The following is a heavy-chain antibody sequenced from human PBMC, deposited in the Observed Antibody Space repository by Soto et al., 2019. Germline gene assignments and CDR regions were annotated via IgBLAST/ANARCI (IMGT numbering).Heavy chain of an antibody. CDR1: GGSISRGGYY. D-gene: IGHD6-25*01. Sequence: ALEALSLTCTFSGGSISRGGYYLSWVRQHPGKGLEWIGYIYYSGSTYYNPSLKSRVTISVDTSKNQFSLKLSSVTAADTAVYYCARASSIAPASFDYWGQGTLVTVSS. CDR3: ARASSIAPASFDY. CDR2: IYYSGST. J-gene: IGHJ4*02. V-gene: IGHV4-31*02.